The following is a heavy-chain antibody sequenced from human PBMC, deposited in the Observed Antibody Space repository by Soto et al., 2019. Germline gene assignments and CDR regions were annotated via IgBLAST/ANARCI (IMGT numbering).Heavy chain of an antibody. CDR1: GFTFSGSA. D-gene: IGHD3-22*01. Sequence: LRLSCAASGFTFSGSAMHWVRQASGKGLEWVGRIRSKTNSYATAYAASVKGRFTISRDDSKNTAYLQMNSLKTEDTAVYYCTRDPRNYYDSSGSANWFDPWGQGTLVTVSS. CDR2: IRSKTNSYAT. CDR3: TRDPRNYYDSSGSANWFDP. V-gene: IGHV3-73*01. J-gene: IGHJ5*02.